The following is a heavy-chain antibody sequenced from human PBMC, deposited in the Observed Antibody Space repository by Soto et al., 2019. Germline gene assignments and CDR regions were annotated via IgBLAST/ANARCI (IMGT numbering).Heavy chain of an antibody. V-gene: IGHV4-4*02. J-gene: IGHJ4*02. D-gene: IGHD4-17*01. Sequence: TSETLSLTCAVSSGSISSSDWWSWVRQPPGKGLDWIVEIYHSGSTNYNPPLKIRVTISVDKSKNQLSLKLSSVTAADTAVYYCASFAYGDFSDYWGQGTLVTVSS. CDR2: IYHSGST. CDR3: ASFAYGDFSDY. CDR1: SGSISSSDW.